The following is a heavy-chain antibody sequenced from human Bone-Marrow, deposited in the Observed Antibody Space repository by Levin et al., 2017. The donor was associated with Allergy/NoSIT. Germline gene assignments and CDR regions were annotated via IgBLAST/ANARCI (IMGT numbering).Heavy chain of an antibody. J-gene: IGHJ4*02. Sequence: GESLKISCAASGFTFSSYEMNWVRQAPGKGLEWVSYISTSGTTIYYADSVKGRFTISRDDAKNSLFLQMNSLRAEDTAVYYCAREGIAAAGTHWYWGQGTLVTVSS. CDR1: GFTFSSYE. D-gene: IGHD6-13*01. CDR3: AREGIAAAGTHWY. CDR2: ISTSGTTI. V-gene: IGHV3-48*03.